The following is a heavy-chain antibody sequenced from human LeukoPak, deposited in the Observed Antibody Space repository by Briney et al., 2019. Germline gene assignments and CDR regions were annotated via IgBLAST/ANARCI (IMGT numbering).Heavy chain of an antibody. J-gene: IGHJ4*02. V-gene: IGHV3-64*01. CDR2: ISSNGIST. D-gene: IGHD6-19*01. Sequence: PGGSLRLSCAASGFTFSSYAMHWVRQAPGKGLECVSAISSNGISTYYANSVKGRFTISRDNSKNTLYLQLGSLRAEDMAVYYCGRTQYAVAGPVDNWGQGTLVTVSS. CDR1: GFTFSSYA. CDR3: GRTQYAVAGPVDN.